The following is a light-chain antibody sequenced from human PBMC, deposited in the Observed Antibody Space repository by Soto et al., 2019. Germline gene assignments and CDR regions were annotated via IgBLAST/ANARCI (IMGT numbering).Light chain of an antibody. CDR1: SSDVGSYKL. J-gene: IGLJ1*01. CDR3: CSYAGSSTSLYV. V-gene: IGLV2-23*02. CDR2: EVS. Sequence: QSALTQPASVSGSPGQSITISCTGTSSDVGSYKLVSWYQQHPGKAPKLMIYEVSKRPSGVSNRFSGSKSGNTASLTISGLQAEDEADYYCCSYAGSSTSLYVFGTGTKLTVL.